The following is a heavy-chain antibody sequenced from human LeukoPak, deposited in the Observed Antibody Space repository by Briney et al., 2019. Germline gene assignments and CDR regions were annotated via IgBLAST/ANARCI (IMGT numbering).Heavy chain of an antibody. CDR3: ARGVVAAPTNFDY. Sequence: PSETLSLTCTVSGGSISSYYWSWIRQPPGKGVEWIGYIYYSGSTNYNPSLKSRVTISVDTSKNHFSLKLSSMTAADTAVYYCARGVVAAPTNFDYWGQGTLVTVSS. D-gene: IGHD2-15*01. CDR2: IYYSGST. J-gene: IGHJ4*02. CDR1: GGSISSYY. V-gene: IGHV4-59*01.